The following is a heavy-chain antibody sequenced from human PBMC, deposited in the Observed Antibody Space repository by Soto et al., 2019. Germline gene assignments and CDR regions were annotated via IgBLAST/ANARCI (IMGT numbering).Heavy chain of an antibody. D-gene: IGHD5-18*01. CDR1: GFTFSSYG. CDR3: AKGEAYSYGYNWFDP. CDR2: ISYDGSNK. J-gene: IGHJ5*02. V-gene: IGHV3-30*18. Sequence: GGSLILSCTASGFTFSSYGMHCVRQAPGKGLEWVAVISYDGSNKYYADSVKGRFTISRDNSKNTLYLQMNSLRAEDTAVYYCAKGEAYSYGYNWFDPWGQGTLVTVSS.